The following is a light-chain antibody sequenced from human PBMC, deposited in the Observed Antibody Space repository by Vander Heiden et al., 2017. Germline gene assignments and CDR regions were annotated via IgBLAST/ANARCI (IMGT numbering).Light chain of an antibody. CDR2: AGA. Sequence: DIQMTQSPSSLSASVGDRVTISCRASQNIDGFVNWYQQKPGKAPKLLIFAGASLQTGVPSRFSGRGSGTHFTLTISGLQPDDFASYYCQQSYSTPLVFGGGTKVEVK. CDR1: QNIDGF. CDR3: QQSYSTPLV. V-gene: IGKV1-39*01. J-gene: IGKJ4*01.